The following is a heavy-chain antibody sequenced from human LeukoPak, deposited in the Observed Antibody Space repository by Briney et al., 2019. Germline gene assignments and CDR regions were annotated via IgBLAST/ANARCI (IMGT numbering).Heavy chain of an antibody. Sequence: GASVRVSCKASGYTFTGYNIHWVRQAPGQVLEWMAWINPSSGATLYAQKFRGRVTTTRDTSITTAYMELNSLTSDDTAIYYCARRSTDLDYWGQGTLVTVSS. V-gene: IGHV1-2*02. CDR1: GYTFTGYN. CDR3: ARRSTDLDY. J-gene: IGHJ4*02. CDR2: INPSSGAT. D-gene: IGHD5/OR15-5a*01.